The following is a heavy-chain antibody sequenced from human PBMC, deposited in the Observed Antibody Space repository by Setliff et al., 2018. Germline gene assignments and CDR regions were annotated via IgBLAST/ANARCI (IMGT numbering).Heavy chain of an antibody. D-gene: IGHD2-15*01. Sequence: PSETLSLTCAVYGGSFSGYYWSWIRQPPGKGLEWIGEINHSGSTNYNPSLKSRVTISVDTSKNQFSLKLSSVTAADTAVYYCASQLGGYCSGGSCYSYYYYYYMDVWG. CDR2: INHSGST. V-gene: IGHV4-34*01. CDR1: GGSFSGYY. J-gene: IGHJ6*03. CDR3: ASQLGGYCSGGSCYSYYYYYYMDV.